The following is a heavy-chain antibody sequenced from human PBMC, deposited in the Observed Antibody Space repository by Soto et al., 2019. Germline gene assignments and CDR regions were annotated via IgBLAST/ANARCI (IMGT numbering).Heavy chain of an antibody. CDR2: ISGSGGST. D-gene: IGHD2-2*01. Sequence: TGGSLRLSCAASGFTFSSYAISWVRQAPGKGLEWVSAISGSGGSTYYADSVKGRFTISRDNSKNTLYLQMNSLRAEDTAVYYCAKDTDIVVVPAAGHYFDYWGQGTLVTVSS. J-gene: IGHJ4*02. V-gene: IGHV3-23*01. CDR3: AKDTDIVVVPAAGHYFDY. CDR1: GFTFSSYA.